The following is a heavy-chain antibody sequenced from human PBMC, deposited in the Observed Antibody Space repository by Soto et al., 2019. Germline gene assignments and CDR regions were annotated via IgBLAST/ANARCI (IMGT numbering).Heavy chain of an antibody. V-gene: IGHV3-9*01. Sequence: EVQLVESGGGLVQPGRSLRLSCAASGFTFDDYAMHWVRQAPGKGLEWVSGISRNSGSIGYADSVKGRFTISRDNAKNSLYLQMNSLRAEDTALYYCAKDTWPVAATFWYFDLWGRGTLVTVSS. CDR3: AKDTWPVAATFWYFDL. CDR2: ISRNSGSI. D-gene: IGHD2-15*01. CDR1: GFTFDDYA. J-gene: IGHJ2*01.